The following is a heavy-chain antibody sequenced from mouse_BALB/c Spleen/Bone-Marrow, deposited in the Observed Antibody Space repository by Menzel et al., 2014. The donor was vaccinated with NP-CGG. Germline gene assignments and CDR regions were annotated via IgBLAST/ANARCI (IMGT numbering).Heavy chain of an antibody. CDR2: IYPSDSYT. Sequence: QVQLKESGTDLVRPGASVKLSCEASGYTFTSYWINWVKQRPGQGLEWIGNIYPSDSYTNYNQKFKDKATLTVDKSSSTAYMHLSSPTSEDSAVYYCTRDDGGFAYWGQGTLVTVSA. V-gene: IGHV1-69*02. CDR3: TRDDGGFAY. J-gene: IGHJ3*01. CDR1: GYTFTSYW. D-gene: IGHD1-1*02.